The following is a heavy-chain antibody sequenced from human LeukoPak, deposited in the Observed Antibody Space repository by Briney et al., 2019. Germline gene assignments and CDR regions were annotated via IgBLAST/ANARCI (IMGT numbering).Heavy chain of an antibody. CDR2: IIPIFGTA. CDR1: GGTFSSYA. J-gene: IGHJ3*02. D-gene: IGHD6-19*01. CDR3: ARFSGYSSPFDAFDI. Sequence: SSVKVSCKASGGTFSSYAISWVRQAPGQGLEWMGRIIPIFGTANYAQKFQGRVTITADKSTSTAYMELSSLRSEDTAVYYCARFSGYSSPFDAFDIWGQGTMVTVSS. V-gene: IGHV1-69*06.